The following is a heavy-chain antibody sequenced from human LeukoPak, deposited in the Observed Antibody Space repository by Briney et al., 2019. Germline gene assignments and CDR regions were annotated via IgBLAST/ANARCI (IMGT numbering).Heavy chain of an antibody. V-gene: IGHV3-30-3*01. J-gene: IGHJ4*02. D-gene: IGHD6-6*01. CDR3: ATSIAARRDY. CDR2: ISYDGSNK. CDR1: GFPFSSYA. Sequence: GSLRLSFAASGFPFSSYAMHWVRPAPGKGLEWVAVISYDGSNKYYADSVKGRFTISRDNSKNTLYLQMNSLRAEDTAVYYCATSIAARRDYWGQGTLVTVSS.